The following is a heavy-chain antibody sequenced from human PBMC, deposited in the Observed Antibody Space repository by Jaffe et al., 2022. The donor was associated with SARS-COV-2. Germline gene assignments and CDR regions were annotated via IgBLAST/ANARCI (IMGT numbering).Heavy chain of an antibody. D-gene: IGHD4-17*01. CDR2: ISSSSSYI. CDR3: ARDSGGSQGDYAPLDY. Sequence: EVQLVESGGGLVKPGGSLRLSCAASGFTFSSYSMNWVRQAPGKGLEWVSSISSSSSYIYYADSVKGRFTISRDNAKNSLYLQMNSLRAEDTAVYYCARDSGGSQGDYAPLDYWGQGTLVTVSS. V-gene: IGHV3-21*01. CDR1: GFTFSSYS. J-gene: IGHJ4*02.